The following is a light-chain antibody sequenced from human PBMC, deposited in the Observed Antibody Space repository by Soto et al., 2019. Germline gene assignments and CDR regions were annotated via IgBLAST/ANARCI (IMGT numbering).Light chain of an antibody. Sequence: EIVLTQSPATLSLSPGERATLSCRASPSVTNFLAWYQQKPGQAPRLLIYGAFNRATGIPARFSGSGSGTDFTLTISSLEVEDSAVYYCLQRSNWLTFGPGTKVDIK. CDR2: GAF. CDR3: LQRSNWLT. V-gene: IGKV3-11*01. CDR1: PSVTNF. J-gene: IGKJ3*01.